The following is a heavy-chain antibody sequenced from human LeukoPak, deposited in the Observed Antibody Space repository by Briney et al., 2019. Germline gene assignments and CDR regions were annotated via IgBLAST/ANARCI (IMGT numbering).Heavy chain of an antibody. CDR3: ARVGDGYNYYYGMDV. V-gene: IGHV4-31*03. CDR2: IYYSGST. CDR1: GGSISSGGYY. J-gene: IGHJ6*02. Sequence: SETLSLTCTVSGGSISSGGYYWSWIRQHPGKGLEWIGYIYYSGSTYYNPSLKSRVTISVDTSKNQFSLKLSSVTAADTAVYYCARVGDGYNYYYGMDVWGQGTTVTVSS. D-gene: IGHD3-10*01.